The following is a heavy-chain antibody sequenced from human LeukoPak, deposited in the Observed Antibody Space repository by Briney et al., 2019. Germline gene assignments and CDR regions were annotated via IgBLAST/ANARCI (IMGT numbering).Heavy chain of an antibody. CDR1: GFTFSSYW. CDR3: ARNRTPTYYYYMDV. D-gene: IGHD1-1*01. V-gene: IGHV3-7*01. Sequence: GGSLRLSCAASGFTFSSYWMSWVRQAPGKGLEWVANIKQDGSEKYYVDSVKGRFTISRDNAKNSLYLQMNSLRAEDTAVYYCARNRTPTYYYYMDVWGKGTTVTVSS. CDR2: IKQDGSEK. J-gene: IGHJ6*03.